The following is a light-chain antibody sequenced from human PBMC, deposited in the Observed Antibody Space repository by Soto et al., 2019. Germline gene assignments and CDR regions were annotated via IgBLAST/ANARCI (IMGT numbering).Light chain of an antibody. J-gene: IGLJ2*01. CDR3: CSYAGVSTVV. Sequence: QSVLTQPASVSGSPGHSITVSCIGTSGDIGTYNLVSWYRQYPGKAPKLMIFEVNKRPSGVSNRFSGSKSGNTASLTISGLQGEDEADYYCCSYAGVSTVVCGGGTKVTVL. V-gene: IGLV2-23*02. CDR1: SGDIGTYNL. CDR2: EVN.